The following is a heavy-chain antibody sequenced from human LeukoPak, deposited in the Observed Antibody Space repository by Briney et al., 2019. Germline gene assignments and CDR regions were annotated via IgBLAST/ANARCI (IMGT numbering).Heavy chain of an antibody. Sequence: PGRSLRLSCAASGFTFDDYAMHWVRQAPGKGLEWVSGISWNSGSIGYADSVKGRFTISRDNAKNSLYLQMNSLRAEDTALYYCAKHRRYGYYDILTGYTNFDYWGQGTLVTVSS. D-gene: IGHD3-9*01. J-gene: IGHJ4*02. CDR2: ISWNSGSI. CDR3: AKHRRYGYYDILTGYTNFDY. CDR1: GFTFDDYA. V-gene: IGHV3-9*01.